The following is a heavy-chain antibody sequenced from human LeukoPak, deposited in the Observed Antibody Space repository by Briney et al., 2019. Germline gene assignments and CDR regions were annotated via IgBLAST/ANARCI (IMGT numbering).Heavy chain of an antibody. Sequence: ASVKVSCKVSGYTLTELSMHWVRQAPGKGLERMGGFDPEDGETIYAQKFQGRVTMTEDTSTDTAYMELSSLRSEDTAVYYCATVNRDSSSSWCYFDYWGQGTLVTVSS. J-gene: IGHJ4*02. CDR1: GYTLTELS. CDR3: ATVNRDSSSSWCYFDY. V-gene: IGHV1-24*01. D-gene: IGHD6-6*01. CDR2: FDPEDGET.